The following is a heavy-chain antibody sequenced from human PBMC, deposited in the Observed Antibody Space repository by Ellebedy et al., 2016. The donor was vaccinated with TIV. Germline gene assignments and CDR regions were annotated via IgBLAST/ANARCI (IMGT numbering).Heavy chain of an antibody. Sequence: GESLKISCAASGFTFTTYAMHWVRQAPGKGLEWVALISYDGRNTDYPDSVKGRFTISRDNSKNTLYLQMNSLRGDDTAVYYCARDMTKVRGVRVCGMDVWGQGTTVTVSS. CDR2: ISYDGRNT. D-gene: IGHD3-10*01. V-gene: IGHV3-30*04. CDR3: ARDMTKVRGVRVCGMDV. J-gene: IGHJ6*02. CDR1: GFTFTTYA.